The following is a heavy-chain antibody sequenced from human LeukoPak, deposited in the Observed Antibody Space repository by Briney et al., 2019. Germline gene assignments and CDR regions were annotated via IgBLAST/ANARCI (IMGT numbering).Heavy chain of an antibody. D-gene: IGHD6-13*01. CDR2: IKRDGSEI. CDR1: GFTFSSYA. V-gene: IGHV3-7*01. CDR3: ARPPHIAAAGQD. J-gene: IGHJ4*02. Sequence: GGSLRLSCAASGFTFSSYAMSWVRQAPGKGLEWVANIKRDGSEIYYIDSVKGRFTISRDNARKSLYLQMNSLRAEDTAVYYCARPPHIAAAGQDWGQGTLVTVSS.